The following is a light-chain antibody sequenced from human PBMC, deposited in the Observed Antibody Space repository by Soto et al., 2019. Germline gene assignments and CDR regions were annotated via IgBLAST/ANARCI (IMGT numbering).Light chain of an antibody. V-gene: IGLV2-14*01. J-gene: IGLJ1*01. Sequence: QSALTQPASVSGSPGQSITMSCTGTSSDVGGYDYVSWYQQHPGEVRKLIIFEVSSRPAWISNRFSASKSGNTASLTISGLQAEDEADYYCSSYTTSSSYVFGTGTKLTVL. CDR2: EVS. CDR3: SSYTTSSSYV. CDR1: SSDVGGYDY.